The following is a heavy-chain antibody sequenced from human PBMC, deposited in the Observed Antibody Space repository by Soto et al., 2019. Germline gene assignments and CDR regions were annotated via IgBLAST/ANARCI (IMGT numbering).Heavy chain of an antibody. CDR2: ISPNGDYR. CDR3: ARDAQTLAASGTRDY. Sequence: GGSLRLSCGASGFTFSTNSMSWVRQAPGKGLEWVSSISPNGDYRYHADSVKGRFSISRDNSKNTLYLQMSSLRAEDTAVYFCARDAQTLAASGTRDYWGQGTLVTVSS. D-gene: IGHD6-13*01. J-gene: IGHJ4*02. V-gene: IGHV3-23*01. CDR1: GFTFSTNS.